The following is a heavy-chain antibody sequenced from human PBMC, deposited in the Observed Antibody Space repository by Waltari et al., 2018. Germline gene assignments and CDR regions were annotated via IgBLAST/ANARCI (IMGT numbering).Heavy chain of an antibody. CDR1: GYSISRGYS. J-gene: IGHJ4*02. CDR2: IYHSGST. D-gene: IGHD1-1*01. V-gene: IGHV4-38-2*01. Sequence: QVQLQESGPGLVKPSETLSLTCAVSGYSISRGYSWAWIRQPPGKGLEWIGSIYHSGSTYYNPSLKSRVTISVDTSKNQFALKLSSVTAADTAVYYCARSGYNWNDVGDFDYWGQGTLVTVSS. CDR3: ARSGYNWNDVGDFDY.